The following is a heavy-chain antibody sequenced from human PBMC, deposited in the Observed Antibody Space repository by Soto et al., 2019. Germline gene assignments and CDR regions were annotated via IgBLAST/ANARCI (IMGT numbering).Heavy chain of an antibody. CDR3: ARQQYYYDSSGYRYWYFDL. CDR2: IYYSGST. CDR1: GGSISSSSYY. Sequence: QLQLQESGPGLVKPSETLSLTCTVSGGSISSSSYYWGWIRQPPGKGLEWIGSIYYSGSTYYNPSLKSRVTISVDTSKTQFSLKLSSVTAADTAVYYCARQQYYYDSSGYRYWYFDLWGRGTLVTVSS. J-gene: IGHJ2*01. V-gene: IGHV4-39*01. D-gene: IGHD3-22*01.